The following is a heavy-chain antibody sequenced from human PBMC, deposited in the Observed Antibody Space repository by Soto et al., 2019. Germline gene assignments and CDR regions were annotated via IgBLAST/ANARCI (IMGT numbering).Heavy chain of an antibody. CDR3: ARGKAARGYNWFDT. J-gene: IGHJ5*02. Sequence: ASVKVSCKASGYTFTGYYMHWVRQAPGQGLEWMGWINPNSGGTNYAQKFQGRVTMTRDTSISTAYMELSRLRSDDTAVYYCARGKAARGYNWFDTWGQGTLVTVSS. CDR2: INPNSGGT. V-gene: IGHV1-2*02. D-gene: IGHD6-6*01. CDR1: GYTFTGYY.